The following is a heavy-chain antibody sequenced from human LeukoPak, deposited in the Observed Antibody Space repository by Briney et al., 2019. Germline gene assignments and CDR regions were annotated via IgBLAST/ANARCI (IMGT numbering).Heavy chain of an antibody. V-gene: IGHV3-48*01. Sequence: GRFLRLSCAASGFTFSSYAMSWVRQAPGKGLEWVSFITGSSSTIYYADSVKGRFTISRDNAKNSLYLQMNSLRAEDTAVYYCASCSSTNCYWGQGTLVTVSS. CDR1: GFTFSSYA. CDR3: ASCSSTNCY. D-gene: IGHD2-2*01. J-gene: IGHJ4*02. CDR2: ITGSSSTI.